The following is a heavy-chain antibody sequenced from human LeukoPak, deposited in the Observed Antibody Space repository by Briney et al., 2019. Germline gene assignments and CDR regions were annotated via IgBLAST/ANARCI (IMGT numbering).Heavy chain of an antibody. V-gene: IGHV4-59*01. CDR2: IYYSGST. CDR3: ARDLPYGDYAFDI. CDR1: GGSISSYY. D-gene: IGHD4-17*01. J-gene: IGHJ3*02. Sequence: PSETLSLTCTVSGGSISSYYWSWIRQPPGKGLEWIGYIYYSGSTNYNPSLKSRVTISVDTSKNQFSLKLSSVTAADTAVYYCARDLPYGDYAFDIWGQGTMVTVSS.